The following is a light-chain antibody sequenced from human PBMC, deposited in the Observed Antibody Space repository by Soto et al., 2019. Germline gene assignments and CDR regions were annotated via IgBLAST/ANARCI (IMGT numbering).Light chain of an antibody. Sequence: QSVLTQPASVSGSPGQSIAISCTGTSSDVGAYDYVSWYQQHPDKAPNLMIYEVSNRPSGVSDRFSGSKSVNTATLTISGLQAEDEADYYCASYTTTSTRVFGTGTKLTVL. CDR2: EVS. CDR3: ASYTTTSTRV. CDR1: SSDVGAYDY. J-gene: IGLJ1*01. V-gene: IGLV2-14*03.